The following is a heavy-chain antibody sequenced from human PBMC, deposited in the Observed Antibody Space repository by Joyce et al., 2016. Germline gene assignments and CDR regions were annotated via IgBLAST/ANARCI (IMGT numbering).Heavy chain of an antibody. CDR3: ARGGISYYYAMDV. J-gene: IGHJ6*02. Sequence: QLVESGGGVVKPGGSLRLSCEASGSTFSSSSMSWFRQGRGRGLEWVAAVSGTSYYIFHAETVRGRFTVSRYNAKKTLYLQMNSLRAEDSAVFYCARGGISYYYAMDVWGQGTTVTVSS. CDR2: VSGTSYYI. V-gene: IGHV3-21*01. D-gene: IGHD3-16*01. CDR1: GSTFSSSS.